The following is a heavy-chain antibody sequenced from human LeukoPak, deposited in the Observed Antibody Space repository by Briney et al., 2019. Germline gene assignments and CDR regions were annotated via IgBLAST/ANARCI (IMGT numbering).Heavy chain of an antibody. Sequence: SVKVSCKASGYTFTSYGISWVRQAPGQGLEWMGGIIPIFGTANYAQKFQGRVTITADESTSTAYMELSSLRSEDTAVYYCARGSEATGFDPWGQGTLVTVSS. J-gene: IGHJ5*02. V-gene: IGHV1-69*13. D-gene: IGHD5-12*01. CDR1: GYTFTSYG. CDR3: ARGSEATGFDP. CDR2: IIPIFGTA.